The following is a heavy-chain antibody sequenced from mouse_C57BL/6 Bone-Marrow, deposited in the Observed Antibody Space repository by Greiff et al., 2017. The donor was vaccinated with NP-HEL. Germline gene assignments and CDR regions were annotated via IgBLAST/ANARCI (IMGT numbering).Heavy chain of an antibody. D-gene: IGHD2-1*01. V-gene: IGHV1-81*01. Sequence: VQLQQSGAELARPGASVKLSCKASGYTFTSYGISWVKQRTGQGLEWIGEIYPRSGNTYYNEKFKGKATLTADKSSSTAYMELRSLTSGDSAVYFCARFYYGNGYYAMDYWGQGTSVTVSS. J-gene: IGHJ4*01. CDR1: GYTFTSYG. CDR2: IYPRSGNT. CDR3: ARFYYGNGYYAMDY.